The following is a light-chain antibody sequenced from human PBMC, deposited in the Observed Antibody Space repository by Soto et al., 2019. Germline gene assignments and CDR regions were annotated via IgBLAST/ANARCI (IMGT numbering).Light chain of an antibody. J-gene: IGLJ1*01. CDR2: EVN. CDR3: CSYAGSSNV. V-gene: IGLV2-8*01. Sequence: QSALTQPPSASGSPGQSVAISCTGTSSDVGGYNYVSWYQQHPGNAPKLMSYEVNKRPSGVPDRCSGSKSGNTASLTVSGLQDEDESDYSCCSYAGSSNVFGAGTKLTVL. CDR1: SSDVGGYNY.